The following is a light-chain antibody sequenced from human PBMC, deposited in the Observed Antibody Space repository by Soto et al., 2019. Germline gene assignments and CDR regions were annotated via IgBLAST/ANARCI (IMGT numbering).Light chain of an antibody. CDR2: EVS. V-gene: IGLV2-14*01. CDR3: SSYTSDTTGV. Sequence: QSALTQPASVSGSPGQSITISCTGTSSDVGGYNYVSWYQQHPGKAPKLVVYEVSHRPSGVSDRFSGSKSGNTASLTISGLQAEDEADYYCSSYTSDTTGVVGGGTKLTVL. J-gene: IGLJ3*02. CDR1: SSDVGGYNY.